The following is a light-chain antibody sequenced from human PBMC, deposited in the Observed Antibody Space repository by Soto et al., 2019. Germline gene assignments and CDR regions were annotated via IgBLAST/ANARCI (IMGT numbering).Light chain of an antibody. CDR1: QSVSSNY. CDR2: IGS. J-gene: IGKJ1*01. V-gene: IGKV3-20*01. CDR3: QQYGSSPWT. Sequence: EIVLTQSPGTLSLSPGERATLSCRASQSVSSNYLAWYQQKTGQTPRLLIDIGSSRAPGIPDRFSGSGSGTHFKLTISRVEPEDFAGYYCQQYGSSPWTFGKGTKVEIK.